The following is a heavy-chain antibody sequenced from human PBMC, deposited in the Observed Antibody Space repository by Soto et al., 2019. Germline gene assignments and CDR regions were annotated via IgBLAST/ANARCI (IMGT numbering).Heavy chain of an antibody. Sequence: ASVKVSCKASGFTFTSYNIHWMRQAPGQGLEWMGWISGYNGNTKYAEKFQGRVTMTTDTSTSTAHMELRSLRSDDTAVYYCAREGQAPYYYYGMDVWGQGTAVTVSS. J-gene: IGHJ6*02. V-gene: IGHV1-18*01. CDR3: AREGQAPYYYYGMDV. CDR1: GFTFTSYN. CDR2: ISGYNGNT.